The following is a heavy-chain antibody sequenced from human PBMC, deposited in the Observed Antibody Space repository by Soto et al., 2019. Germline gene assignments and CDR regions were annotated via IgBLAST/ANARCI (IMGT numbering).Heavy chain of an antibody. CDR2: IYYSGST. CDR1: CGSISSGTYY. J-gene: IGHJ4*02. V-gene: IGHV4-39*01. D-gene: IGHD2-2*01. CDR3: ARHVKGYCSSTSCHTDY. Sequence: SETLSLPRTFSCGSISSGTYYWGVIRQPPGKGLEWIGSIYYSGSTYSNPSLTSRVTISVDTSKNQFSLRLSSVTATDTAVYFCARHVKGYCSSTSCHTDYWGQGTLVTVSS.